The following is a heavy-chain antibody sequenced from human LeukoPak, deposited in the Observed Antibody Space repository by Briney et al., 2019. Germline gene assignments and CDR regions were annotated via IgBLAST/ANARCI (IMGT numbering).Heavy chain of an antibody. Sequence: SETPSLTCAVCGGSISSSNWWSWVRQPPGKGLEWIGEIYHSGSTNYNPSLKSRVTISVDKSKNQFSLKLSSVTAADTAVYYCARVRLGDYYGSGSYYNWFDPWGQGTLVTVSS. CDR2: IYHSGST. CDR1: GGSISSSNW. V-gene: IGHV4-4*02. J-gene: IGHJ5*02. D-gene: IGHD3-10*01. CDR3: ARVRLGDYYGSGSYYNWFDP.